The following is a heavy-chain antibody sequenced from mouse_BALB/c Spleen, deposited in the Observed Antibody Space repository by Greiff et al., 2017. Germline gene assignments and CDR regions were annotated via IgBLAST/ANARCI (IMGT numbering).Heavy chain of an antibody. CDR3: ARRVGQDPY. J-gene: IGHJ3*01. Sequence: QVQLKESGAELVRPGSSVKISCKASGYAFSSYWMNWVKQRPGQGLEWIGQIYPGDGDTNYNGKFKGKATLTADKSSSTAYMQLSSLTSEDSAVYFCARRVGQDPYWGQGTLVTVSA. CDR1: GYAFSSYW. D-gene: IGHD3-3*01. CDR2: IYPGDGDT. V-gene: IGHV1-80*01.